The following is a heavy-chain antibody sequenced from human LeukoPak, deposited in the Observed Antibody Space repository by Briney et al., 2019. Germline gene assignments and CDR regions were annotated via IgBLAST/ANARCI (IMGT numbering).Heavy chain of an antibody. CDR1: GGPISSYY. D-gene: IGHD5-24*01. V-gene: IGHV4-59*01. Sequence: SETLSLTCTVSGGPISSYYCSWIRQPPGKGLEWIGYIYYSGSTNYNPSLKSRVTISVDTSKNQFSRKLSSVTAADTAVYYCARPDEIDAFDIWGQGTMVTVSS. CDR2: IYYSGST. J-gene: IGHJ3*02. CDR3: ARPDEIDAFDI.